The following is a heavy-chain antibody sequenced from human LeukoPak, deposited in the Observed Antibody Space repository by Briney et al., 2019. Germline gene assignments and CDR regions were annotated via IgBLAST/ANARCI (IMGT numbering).Heavy chain of an antibody. CDR1: GGSTSSYY. Sequence: SETLSLTCTVSGGSTSSYYWSWIRQPPGKGLEWIGYIYYSGSTNYNPSLKSRVTISVDTSKNQFSLKLSSVTAADTAVYYCARNGYPGYWGQGTLVTVSS. V-gene: IGHV4-59*01. D-gene: IGHD6-13*01. CDR2: IYYSGST. J-gene: IGHJ4*02. CDR3: ARNGYPGY.